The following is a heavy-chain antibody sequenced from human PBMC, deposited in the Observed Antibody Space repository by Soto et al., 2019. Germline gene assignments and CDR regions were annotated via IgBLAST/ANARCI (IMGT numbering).Heavy chain of an antibody. CDR3: AKDLSGSYGSGSYPNAFDI. J-gene: IGHJ3*02. CDR1: GFTFSSYA. D-gene: IGHD3-10*01. V-gene: IGHV3-23*01. CDR2: ISGGGGST. Sequence: QPGGSLRLSCAASGFTFSSYAMSWVRQAPGKGLEWVSAISGGGGSTYYADSVKGRFAISRDNSKNTLYQQMNSLRAEDTAVYYCAKDLSGSYGSGSYPNAFDIWGQGTMVTVSS.